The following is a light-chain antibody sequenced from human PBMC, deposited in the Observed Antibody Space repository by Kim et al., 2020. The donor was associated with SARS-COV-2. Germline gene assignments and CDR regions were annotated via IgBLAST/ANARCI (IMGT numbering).Light chain of an antibody. J-gene: IGLJ2*01. Sequence: LGQTVRSTSQGDSLRRYYAGCYQQTPRQAPVLVIYGKNNRPSGFPDRFSGSSSGNTASLTITGAQAEDEADYYCNSRDSSGNHVVFGGGTQLTVL. CDR1: SLRRYY. CDR3: NSRDSSGNHVV. CDR2: GKN. V-gene: IGLV3-19*01.